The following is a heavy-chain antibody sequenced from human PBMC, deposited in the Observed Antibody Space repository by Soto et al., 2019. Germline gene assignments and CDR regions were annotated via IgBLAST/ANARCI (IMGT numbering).Heavy chain of an antibody. V-gene: IGHV3-23*01. CDR2: ISGAGNSA. Sequence: EVQLLESGGGLVQPGGSLRLSCAAAGFTFSSYAMSWVRQARRKRLEWVSAISGAGNSASHASSVQSRFIISSDNSKNTLFLQMNSLRAADTAAYYCGKNDCGSTSCKLVGHWGQGTLFTVSS. D-gene: IGHD2-2*01. CDR1: GFTFSSYA. J-gene: IGHJ4*02. CDR3: GKNDCGSTSCKLVGH.